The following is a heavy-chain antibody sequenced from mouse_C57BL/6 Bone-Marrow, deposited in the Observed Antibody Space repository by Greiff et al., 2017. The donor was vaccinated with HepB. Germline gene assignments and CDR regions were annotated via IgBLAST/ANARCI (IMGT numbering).Heavy chain of an antibody. J-gene: IGHJ2*01. CDR3: ARDYYGSSLY. CDR1: GYTFTSYW. V-gene: IGHV1-64*01. CDR2: IHPNSGST. D-gene: IGHD1-1*01. Sequence: VQLQQPGAELEKPGASVKLSCKASGYTFTSYWMHWVKQRPGQGLEWIGMIHPNSGSTNYNEKFKSKATLTVDKSSSTAYMQLSSLTSEDSAVYYCARDYYGSSLYWGQGTTLTVSS.